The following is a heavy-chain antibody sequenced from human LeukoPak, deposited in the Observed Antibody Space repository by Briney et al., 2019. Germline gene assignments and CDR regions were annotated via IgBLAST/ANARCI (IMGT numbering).Heavy chain of an antibody. CDR1: GFTFSSYA. CDR3: AKGFLGNIDY. V-gene: IGHV3-23*01. Sequence: GGSLSLSCAASGFTFSSYAMSWVRQAPGKGREWVSAISGSGGSTYYADSVKGRFTISRDNSKNTLYLQMNSLRAEDTAVYYCAKGFLGNIDYWGQGTLVTVSS. J-gene: IGHJ4*02. CDR2: ISGSGGST. D-gene: IGHD1/OR15-1a*01.